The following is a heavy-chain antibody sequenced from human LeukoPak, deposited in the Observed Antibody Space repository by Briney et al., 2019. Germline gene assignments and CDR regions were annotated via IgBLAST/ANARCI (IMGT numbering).Heavy chain of an antibody. Sequence: GGSLRLSCAASGFTFSTYSMNWVRQALGKGLEWVSYISASSSTMYYADSVKGRFTVSRDNAKNSLYLQMNSLRDDDTALYYCARALRSTGNWFDPWGQGTLVTVSS. D-gene: IGHD3-9*01. J-gene: IGHJ5*02. CDR1: GFTFSTYS. CDR3: ARALRSTGNWFDP. V-gene: IGHV3-48*02. CDR2: ISASSSTM.